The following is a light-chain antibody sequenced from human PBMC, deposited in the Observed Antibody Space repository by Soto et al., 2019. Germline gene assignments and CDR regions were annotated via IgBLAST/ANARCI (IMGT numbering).Light chain of an antibody. CDR2: DAS. CDR1: QSVSGW. CDR3: QQYETFSGT. J-gene: IGKJ1*01. V-gene: IGKV1-5*01. Sequence: IQMTQSPSTLSSSFGGTVTVSCRASQSVSGWLAWYQQKPGEAPKLLIYDASALPRGVPSRFSGSGSGTKFTLTIASLQPDDFATYYCQQYETFSGTFGPGTKVDIK.